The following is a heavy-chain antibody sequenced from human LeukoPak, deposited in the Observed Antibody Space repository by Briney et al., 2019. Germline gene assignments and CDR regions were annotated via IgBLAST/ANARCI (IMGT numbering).Heavy chain of an antibody. D-gene: IGHD3-10*01. CDR3: ARESTMVRGGID. J-gene: IGHJ4*02. Sequence: SETLSLTCAVSGGSISSGGYSWSWIRQPPGKGLEWIGYIYHSGSTYYNPSLKSRVTISVDRSKNQFSLKLSSVTAADTAVYYWARESTMVRGGIDWGQGTLVTVSS. V-gene: IGHV4-30-2*01. CDR1: GGSISSGGYS. CDR2: IYHSGST.